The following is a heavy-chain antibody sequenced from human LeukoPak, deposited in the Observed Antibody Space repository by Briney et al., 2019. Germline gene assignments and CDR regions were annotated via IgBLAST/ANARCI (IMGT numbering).Heavy chain of an antibody. CDR1: GGSISSYY. Sequence: SETLSLTCTVSGGSISSYYWSWIRQSPWKGLEWIGYIYYSGSTNYNPSLKSRVTISVDTSKSQFSLRLSSVTAADTAVYYCARVYYSSSYDYWYFDLWGRGTLVTVSS. CDR3: ARVYYSSSYDYWYFDL. V-gene: IGHV4-59*01. J-gene: IGHJ2*01. D-gene: IGHD6-13*01. CDR2: IYYSGST.